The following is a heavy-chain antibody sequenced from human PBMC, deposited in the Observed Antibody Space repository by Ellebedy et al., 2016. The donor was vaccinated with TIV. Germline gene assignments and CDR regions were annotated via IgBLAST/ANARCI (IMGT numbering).Heavy chain of an antibody. CDR1: GFTFSRYA. CDR2: IVGSGA. V-gene: IGHV3-23*01. J-gene: IGHJ4*02. CDR3: ARFRYTSAWHLGHNGLDC. Sequence: GESLKISCAASGFTFSRYAMTWVRQAPRKGLEWVSGIVGSGAQKYADSVKGRFTISRDNSKSTVDLQMNSLRADDTAVYYCARFRYTSAWHLGHNGLDCWGQGTLVSVSS. D-gene: IGHD6-19*01.